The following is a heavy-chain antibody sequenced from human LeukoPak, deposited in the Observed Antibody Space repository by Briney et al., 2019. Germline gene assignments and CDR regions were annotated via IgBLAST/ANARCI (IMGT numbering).Heavy chain of an antibody. CDR2: ISGSGGST. Sequence: QPGGSLRLSCAASEFTFRSYAMSWVRQPPGKGLEWVSVISGSGGSTYYADSVKGRFTISRDNSKNTLYLQMNSLRAEDTAVYYCAKDRGYSYGYDYWGQGTLVTVSS. V-gene: IGHV3-23*01. D-gene: IGHD5-18*01. CDR3: AKDRGYSYGYDY. CDR1: EFTFRSYA. J-gene: IGHJ4*02.